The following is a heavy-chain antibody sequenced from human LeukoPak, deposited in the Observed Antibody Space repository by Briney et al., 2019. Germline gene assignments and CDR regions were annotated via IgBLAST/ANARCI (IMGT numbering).Heavy chain of an antibody. J-gene: IGHJ6*03. CDR2: ISWDGGST. D-gene: IGHD3-10*01. Sequence: PGGSLRLSCAASGFTFDDYAMHWVRQAPGKGLEWVSLISWDGGSTYYADSVNGRFTISRATSKHSLYLQMNSPSAEDTALYCCAKDYGSGSYNYYYMDVWGKGTTVTVSS. V-gene: IGHV3-43D*03. CDR1: GFTFDDYA. CDR3: AKDYGSGSYNYYYMDV.